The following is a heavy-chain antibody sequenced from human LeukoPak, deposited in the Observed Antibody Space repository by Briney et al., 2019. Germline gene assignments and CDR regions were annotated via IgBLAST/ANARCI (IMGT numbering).Heavy chain of an antibody. D-gene: IGHD6-19*01. CDR2: IYNSGST. Sequence: SETLSLTCNVSGDSISRSRHFWAWIRQSPGRGLEWIGYIYNSGSTYYNPSLKSRVTISVDTSKNQFSLMLSSVTAADTAVYYCARVGEQWTMRGTWFDPWGQGTPVTVSS. CDR3: ARVGEQWTMRGTWFDP. CDR1: GDSISRSRHF. J-gene: IGHJ5*02. V-gene: IGHV4-39*07.